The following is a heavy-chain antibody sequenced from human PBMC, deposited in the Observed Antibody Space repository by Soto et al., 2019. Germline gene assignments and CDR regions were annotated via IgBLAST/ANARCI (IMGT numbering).Heavy chain of an antibody. D-gene: IGHD3-3*01. CDR1: GFTVSSND. CDR2: IYSGGST. Sequence: GESLRLSCAASGFTVSSNDMSWLRQPQGKGLEWVSVIYSGGSTYYADSVKGRFTISRDNSKNTLHLQMNSLRAEDTAVYYCARENSVTIFGVVSYYGMDVWGQGTTVTVSS. CDR3: ARENSVTIFGVVSYYGMDV. V-gene: IGHV3-53*01. J-gene: IGHJ6*02.